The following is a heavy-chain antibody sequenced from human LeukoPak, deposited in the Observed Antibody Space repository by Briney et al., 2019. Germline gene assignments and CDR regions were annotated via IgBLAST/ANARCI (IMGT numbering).Heavy chain of an antibody. CDR1: GGSISSYY. CDR2: IYYSGSA. V-gene: IGHV4-59*01. D-gene: IGHD1-1*01. J-gene: IGHJ6*02. CDR3: AREGRAGTTNYGMDV. Sequence: KPSETLSLTCTVSGGSISSYYWSWIRQPPGKGLEWIGYIYYSGSANYNPSLKSRVIISVDTSKNQFSLKLSSVTAADTAVYYCAREGRAGTTNYGMDVWGQGTTVTVSS.